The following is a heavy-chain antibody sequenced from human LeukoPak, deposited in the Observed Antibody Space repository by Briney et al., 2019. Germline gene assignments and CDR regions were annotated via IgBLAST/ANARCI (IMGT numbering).Heavy chain of an antibody. V-gene: IGHV1-2*02. CDR2: INPNSGGT. D-gene: IGHD6-19*01. CDR1: GYTFTGYY. Sequence: ASVKVPCKASGYTFTGYYMHWVRQAPGQGLEWMGWINPNSGGTNYAQKFQGRVTMTRDTSISTAYMELSRLTSDDTAVYYCARGMYSSGWYGSFDYWGQGTLVTVSS. J-gene: IGHJ4*02. CDR3: ARGMYSSGWYGSFDY.